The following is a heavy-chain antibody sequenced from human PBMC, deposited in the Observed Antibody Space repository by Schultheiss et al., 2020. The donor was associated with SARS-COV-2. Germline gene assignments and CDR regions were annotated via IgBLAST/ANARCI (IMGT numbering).Heavy chain of an antibody. CDR2: INHSGST. J-gene: IGHJ6*02. V-gene: IGHV4-39*07. Sequence: SETLSLTCTVSGGSISSGSYYWSWIRQPPGKGLEWIGEINHSGSTNYNPSLKSRVTISVDTSKNQFSLKLSSVTAADTAVYYCARRVVWLWFRDEGMDVWGQGTTVTVSS. CDR1: GGSISSGSYY. CDR3: ARRVVWLWFRDEGMDV. D-gene: IGHD3-10*01.